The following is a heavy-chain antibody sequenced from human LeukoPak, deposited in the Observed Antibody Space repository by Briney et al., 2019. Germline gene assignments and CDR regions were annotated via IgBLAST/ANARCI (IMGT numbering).Heavy chain of an antibody. V-gene: IGHV4-61*01. D-gene: IGHD3-22*01. CDR3: AGEPYYYDSSGLPKY. Sequence: SETLSLTCTVSGGSVSSGSYYWSWIRQPPGKGLEWTGYIYYSGSPNYNPSLKSRVTISVDTSKNQFSLKLSSVTAADTAVYYCAGEPYYYDSSGLPKYWGQGTLVTVSS. CDR2: IYYSGSP. J-gene: IGHJ4*02. CDR1: GGSVSSGSYY.